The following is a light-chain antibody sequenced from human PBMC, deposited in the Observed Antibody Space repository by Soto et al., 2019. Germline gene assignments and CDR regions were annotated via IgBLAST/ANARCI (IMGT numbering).Light chain of an antibody. V-gene: IGKV3-11*01. J-gene: IGKJ1*01. CDR1: QSVGRF. Sequence: EIMLTQSPATLSLSPGEGATLSCRASQSVGRFLAWYQQKPGQAPRLLMYDASNRATGTPARFSGSGSGTDFTLTISSLEPEDFALYYCQQRSSWPRTFGRGTKVEIK. CDR3: QQRSSWPRT. CDR2: DAS.